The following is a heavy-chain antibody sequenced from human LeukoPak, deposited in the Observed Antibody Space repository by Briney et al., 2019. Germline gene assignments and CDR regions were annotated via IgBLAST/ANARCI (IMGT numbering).Heavy chain of an antibody. CDR3: ARVTSLYSSGWYWFDP. J-gene: IGHJ5*02. V-gene: IGHV4-4*07. D-gene: IGHD6-19*01. Sequence: SETLSLTCTVSGGSISSYYWSWIRQPAGKGLEWIGRIYTSGSTNYNPSLKSRVTMSVDTSKNQFSLKLSSVTAADTAVYYWARVTSLYSSGWYWFDPWGQGTLVTVSS. CDR1: GGSISSYY. CDR2: IYTSGST.